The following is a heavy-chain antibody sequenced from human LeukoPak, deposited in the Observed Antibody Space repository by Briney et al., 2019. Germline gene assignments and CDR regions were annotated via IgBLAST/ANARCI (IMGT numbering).Heavy chain of an antibody. CDR3: ARGTGTPWFDY. CDR1: GGSISSGDYY. D-gene: IGHD1-1*01. Sequence: SQTLSLTCTVSGGSISSGDYYWSWIRQPPGKGLEWIGYIYYSGSTYYNPSLKSRVTISVNTSKNQFSLKLSSVTAADTAAYYCARGTGTPWFDYWGQGTLVTVSS. J-gene: IGHJ4*02. V-gene: IGHV4-30-4*01. CDR2: IYYSGST.